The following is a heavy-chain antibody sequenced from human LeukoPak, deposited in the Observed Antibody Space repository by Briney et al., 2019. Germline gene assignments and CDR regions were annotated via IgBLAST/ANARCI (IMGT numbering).Heavy chain of an antibody. D-gene: IGHD6-13*01. CDR2: ISGSGYCS. V-gene: IGHV3-23*01. CDR1: GFAFSSSS. J-gene: IGHJ4*02. Sequence: GGSLRLSCATSGFAFSSSSMSWVRQAPGKGLEWVSNISGSGYCSWYAESVKGRFSISRDNSINSVSLQMSSLRVEDTAIYYCTKDDSSSWYDYFFDYWGQGTLVTVSS. CDR3: TKDDSSSWYDYFFDY.